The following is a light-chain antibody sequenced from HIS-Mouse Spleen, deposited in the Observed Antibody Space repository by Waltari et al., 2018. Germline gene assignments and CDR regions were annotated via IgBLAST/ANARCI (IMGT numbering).Light chain of an antibody. CDR3: QSADSSGTYWV. CDR2: KDS. Sequence: SYELTQPPSVSVSPGQPARITCSGDALPKKYAYCYQQKPGQAPVLVIYKDSERPSGIPERFSGSSSGTTVTLTISGVQAEDEADYYCQSADSSGTYWVFGGGTKLTVL. CDR1: ALPKKY. V-gene: IGLV3-25*03. J-gene: IGLJ3*02.